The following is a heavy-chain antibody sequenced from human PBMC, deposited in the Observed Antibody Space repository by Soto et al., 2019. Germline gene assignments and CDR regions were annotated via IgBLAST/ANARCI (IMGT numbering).Heavy chain of an antibody. CDR3: ARGWSGLVIIRFDP. CDR2: VNHSGST. Sequence: SETLSLTCAVYGGSFSGYYWSWIRQPPGKGLEWIGEVNHSGSTNYNPSLKSRVTISVDTSKNQFSLKLSSVTAADTAVYYCARGWSGLVIIRFDPWGQGTTVTVSS. V-gene: IGHV4-34*01. J-gene: IGHJ6*02. CDR1: GGSFSGYY. D-gene: IGHD3-9*01.